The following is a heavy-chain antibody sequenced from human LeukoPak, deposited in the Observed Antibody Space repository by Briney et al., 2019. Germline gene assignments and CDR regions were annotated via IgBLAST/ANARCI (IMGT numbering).Heavy chain of an antibody. J-gene: IGHJ4*02. V-gene: IGHV1-24*01. CDR3: ATPGDKAMVRPLDY. Sequence: ASVKVSFKVSGYTLTELSMHWVRQARGKGLEWMGGFDPEDGETIYAQEFQDRVTMTEDTSTDTAYMELSSLRSEDTAVYYCATPGDKAMVRPLDYWGQGTLVTVSS. CDR2: FDPEDGET. D-gene: IGHD5-18*01. CDR1: GYTLTELS.